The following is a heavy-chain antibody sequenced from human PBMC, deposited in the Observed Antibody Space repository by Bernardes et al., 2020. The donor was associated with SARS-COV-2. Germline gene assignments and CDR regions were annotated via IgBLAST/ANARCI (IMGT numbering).Heavy chain of an antibody. Sequence: GSLSLSCVAAGFTFSKNAMTWVRPVPGKGLEWVSAISAIGGSTYYAESVKGRFTISRDNSKNTLYLEMTSLRAEDTAVYYCSKNAKYSSSSMEVWGQGTTVTVSS. CDR2: ISAIGGST. J-gene: IGHJ6*02. D-gene: IGHD6-6*01. CDR3: SKNAKYSSSSMEV. CDR1: GFTFSKNA. V-gene: IGHV3-23*01.